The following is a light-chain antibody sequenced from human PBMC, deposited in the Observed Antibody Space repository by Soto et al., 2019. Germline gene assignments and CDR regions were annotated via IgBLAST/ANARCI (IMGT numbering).Light chain of an antibody. CDR2: GAS. J-gene: IGKJ4*01. CDR3: QQYGSSPLT. V-gene: IGKV3-20*01. Sequence: ELVLTQSPGTLSLSPGERATLSCRASQSVSSSYLAWYQQKPGQAPRLLIYGASSRATGIPDRFSGSGSGTDFTLTISRREPEDFAVYYWQQYGSSPLTCGGGTKVEIK. CDR1: QSVSSSY.